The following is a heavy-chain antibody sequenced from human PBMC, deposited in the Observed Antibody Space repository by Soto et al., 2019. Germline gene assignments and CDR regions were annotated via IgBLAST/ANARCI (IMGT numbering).Heavy chain of an antibody. Sequence: SETLSLTYPVSGGSISSSTYYWDWIRQPPGKGLEWIGAMYYTGNKNYNPSLESRVTMSVDTSKNQFSLKLSSVTPTDTAVYYCARRSSSSLGSLFDPWGRGILVTVSS. D-gene: IGHD6-6*01. V-gene: IGHV4-39*01. CDR3: ARRSSSSLGSLFDP. CDR2: MYYTGNK. J-gene: IGHJ5*02. CDR1: GGSISSSTYY.